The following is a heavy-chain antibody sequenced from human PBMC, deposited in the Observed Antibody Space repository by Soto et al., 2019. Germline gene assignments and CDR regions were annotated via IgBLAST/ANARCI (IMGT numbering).Heavy chain of an antibody. V-gene: IGHV1-3*01. CDR2: INAGNGNT. CDR1: GYTFTSYA. CDR3: ASEQWLVPHQDGMDV. Sequence: ASVKVSCKASGYTFTSYAMHWVRQAPVQRLEWMGWINAGNGNTKYSQKFQGRVTITRDTSASTAYMELSSLRSEDTAVYYCASEQWLVPHQDGMDVWGQWTTVTVSS. J-gene: IGHJ6*02. D-gene: IGHD6-19*01.